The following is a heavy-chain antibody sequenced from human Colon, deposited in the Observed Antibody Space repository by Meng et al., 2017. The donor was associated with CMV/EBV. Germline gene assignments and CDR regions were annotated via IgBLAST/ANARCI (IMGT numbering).Heavy chain of an antibody. CDR1: GYTFSDYY. D-gene: IGHD6-19*01. V-gene: IGHV1-2*02. J-gene: IGHJ4*02. CDR3: VRSSGWSLFDY. CDR2: IRSDGSAT. Sequence: QVQVMQSGAGVKEPGAPVKVSCKTSGYTFSDYYMHWVRQAPGQGLEWMGWIRSDGSATNYAQKFRGRVTMTRDASVSTAYMELSGLTSDDTAVYFCVRSSGWSLFDYWGPGALVTVSS.